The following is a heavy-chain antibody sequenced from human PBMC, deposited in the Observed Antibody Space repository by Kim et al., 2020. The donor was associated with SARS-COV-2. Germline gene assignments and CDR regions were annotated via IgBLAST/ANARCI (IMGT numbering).Heavy chain of an antibody. J-gene: IGHJ5*02. CDR2: IYYSGST. V-gene: IGHV4-39*01. D-gene: IGHD3-22*01. CDR1: GGSISSSSYY. Sequence: SETLSLTCTVSGGSISSSSYYWGWIRQPPGKGLEWIGSIYYSGSTYYNPSLKSRVTISVDTSKNQFSLKLSSVTAADTAVYYCVRDYDSSGYYTSWGQGTLVTVSS. CDR3: VRDYDSSGYYTS.